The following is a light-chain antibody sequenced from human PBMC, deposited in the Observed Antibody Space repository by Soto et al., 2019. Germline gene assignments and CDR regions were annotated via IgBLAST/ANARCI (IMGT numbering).Light chain of an antibody. CDR1: QSVSSSY. CDR2: GAS. J-gene: IGKJ1*01. Sequence: EIVLKPSPGTLSLSPGERATLSCRASQSVSSSYLAWFQQKRGQTPRLLIYGASSRATGVPDRFSGSGSGTDVTLTISRLEPEDFAVYYCLQSDSSPWTFGQGTKVELK. V-gene: IGKV3-20*01. CDR3: LQSDSSPWT.